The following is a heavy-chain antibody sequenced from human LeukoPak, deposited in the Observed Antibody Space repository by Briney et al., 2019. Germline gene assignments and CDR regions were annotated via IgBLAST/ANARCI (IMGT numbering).Heavy chain of an antibody. CDR3: ARDLGIDYYDSTGYYTGTLYFFDY. V-gene: IGHV1-18*01. D-gene: IGHD3-22*01. CDR2: ISAYNGDT. CDR1: GFTFTSFG. Sequence: ASVKVSCKTSGFTFTSFGFNWVRQAPGQRLEWVGWISAYNGDTNYAQNLQGRVTMTTDTSTNTAYMELRSLRSDDTALYYCARDLGIDYYDSTGYYTGTLYFFDYWGQGTLVTVSS. J-gene: IGHJ4*02.